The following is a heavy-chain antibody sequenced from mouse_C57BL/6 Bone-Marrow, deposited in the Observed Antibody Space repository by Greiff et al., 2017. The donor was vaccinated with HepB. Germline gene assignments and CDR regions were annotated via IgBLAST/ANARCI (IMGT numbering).Heavy chain of an antibody. D-gene: IGHD3-3*01. V-gene: IGHV1-55*01. CDR2: IYPGSGST. Sequence: QVHVKQSGAELVKPGASVKMSCKASGYTFTSYWITWVKQRPGQGLEWIGDIYPGSGSTNYNEKFKSKATMTVDTSSSTAYMQLSSLTSEDSAVYYCASTGRGDYWGQGTTLTVSS. CDR1: GYTFTSYW. CDR3: ASTGRGDY. J-gene: IGHJ2*01.